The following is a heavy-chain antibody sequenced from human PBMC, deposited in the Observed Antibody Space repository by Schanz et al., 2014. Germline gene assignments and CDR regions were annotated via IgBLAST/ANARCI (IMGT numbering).Heavy chain of an antibody. V-gene: IGHV3-48*01. CDR1: GFTFSNYN. Sequence: EVQLVESGGGLVQPGGSLRLSCEASGFTFSNYNMNWVRQAPGKGLEWVSYISRSSSTIYYTDSVQGRFSISRDNSKNTLHLQMNSLRAEDTAVYYCAKDTGHRGYFDYWGQGTLVTVSS. D-gene: IGHD2-8*02. J-gene: IGHJ4*02. CDR2: ISRSSSTI. CDR3: AKDTGHRGYFDY.